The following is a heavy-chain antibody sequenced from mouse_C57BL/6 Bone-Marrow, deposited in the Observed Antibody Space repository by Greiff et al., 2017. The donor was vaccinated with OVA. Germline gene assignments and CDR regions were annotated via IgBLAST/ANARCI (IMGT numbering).Heavy chain of an antibody. Sequence: DVKLVESGGGLVKPGGSLKLSCAASGFTFSSYTMSWVRQTPEKRLEWVATISGGGGNTYYPDSVKGRFTISRDNAKNTLYLQMSSLRSEDTALYYCARHADYDFDYWGQGTTLTVSS. CDR1: GFTFSSYT. J-gene: IGHJ2*01. D-gene: IGHD2-4*01. CDR2: ISGGGGNT. V-gene: IGHV5-9*01. CDR3: ARHADYDFDY.